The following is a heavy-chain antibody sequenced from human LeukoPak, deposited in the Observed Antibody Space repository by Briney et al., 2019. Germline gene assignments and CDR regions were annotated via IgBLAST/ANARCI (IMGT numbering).Heavy chain of an antibody. V-gene: IGHV1-2*02. CDR1: GYTFTGYY. J-gene: IGHJ6*03. CDR3: ARVLTVTSRDYYYYMDV. D-gene: IGHD4-17*01. Sequence: GASVKVSCKASGYTFTGYYMHWVRQAPGQGLEWMGWINPNSGGTNYAQKFQGKVTMTRDTSISTAYMELSRLRSDDTAVYYCARVLTVTSRDYYYYMDVWGKGTTVTVSS. CDR2: INPNSGGT.